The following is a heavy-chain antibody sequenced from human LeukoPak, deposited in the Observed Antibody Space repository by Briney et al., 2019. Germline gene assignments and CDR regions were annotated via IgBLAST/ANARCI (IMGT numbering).Heavy chain of an antibody. J-gene: IGHJ3*02. CDR3: ARQGAMDAFDI. CDR2: IYPGDSDT. V-gene: IGHV5-51*01. CDR1: GYSFTSYW. Sequence: GESLMISWKGSGYSFTSYWIGWVRQMAGKGLEWMGIIYPGDSDTRFRPSFQGQVTISADNSISTAYRQWSSLKASDTTMYYCARQGAMDAFDIWGQGTMVTVSS. D-gene: IGHD1-26*01.